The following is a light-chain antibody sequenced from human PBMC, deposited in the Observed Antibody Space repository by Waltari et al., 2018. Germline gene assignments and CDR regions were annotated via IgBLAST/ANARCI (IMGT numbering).Light chain of an antibody. CDR2: GAS. V-gene: IGKV3-11*01. Sequence: EIVLTQSPATLSLSPGEKATLSYRASPSISKYLAWYQQKPGQAPRLLIYGASNRPTDIPARFSGSGSGTDFTLTISSLEPEDFAVYYCQQRSSWPFMYTFGQGTKLEIK. CDR1: PSISKY. J-gene: IGKJ2*01. CDR3: QQRSSWPFMYT.